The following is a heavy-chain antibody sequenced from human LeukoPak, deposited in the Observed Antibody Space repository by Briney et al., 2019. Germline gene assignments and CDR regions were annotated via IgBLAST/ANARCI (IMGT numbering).Heavy chain of an antibody. V-gene: IGHV6-1*01. D-gene: IGHD5-12*01. CDR2: TYYRSMWKN. Sequence: SQTLSLTCAISGDSVSRNSAAWNWIRQSPSRGLEWLRRTYYRSMWKNDYAVSVEGRITINPDTSKNQFSLHLNSITPEDTAVYYCARAPSGSDYYFYYMDVWGKGTTVTVSS. CDR1: GDSVSRNSAA. J-gene: IGHJ6*03. CDR3: ARAPSGSDYYFYYMDV.